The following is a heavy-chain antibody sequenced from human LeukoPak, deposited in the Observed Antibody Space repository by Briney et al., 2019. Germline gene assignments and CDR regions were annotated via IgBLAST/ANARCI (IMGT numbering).Heavy chain of an antibody. D-gene: IGHD6-13*01. V-gene: IGHV4-59*08. CDR2: IFRIGSS. CDR1: GGSISNYY. J-gene: IGHJ4*02. Sequence: SETLSLTCTVSGGSISNYYWSWIRQPPGKGLEWIGTIFRIGSSYFNPSLKSRVTISVDTSKNQFSLKLSSVTAADTALYYCARVIDVAAAGYFDSWGQGTQVTVSS. CDR3: ARVIDVAAAGYFDS.